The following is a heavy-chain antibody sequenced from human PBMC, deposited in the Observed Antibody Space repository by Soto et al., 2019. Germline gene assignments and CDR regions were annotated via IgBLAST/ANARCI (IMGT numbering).Heavy chain of an antibody. V-gene: IGHV3-20*04. J-gene: IGHJ4*02. CDR1: GFTFDDYG. D-gene: IGHD3-22*01. CDR3: ARVIVDDSSGYYYDGNPDY. CDR2: INWNGGST. Sequence: GGSLRLSCAASGFTFDDYGMSWVRQAPGKGLEWVSGINWNGGSTGYADSVKGRFTISRDNAKNSLYLQMNSLRAEDTALYYCARVIVDDSSGYYYDGNPDYWGQGTLVTVSS.